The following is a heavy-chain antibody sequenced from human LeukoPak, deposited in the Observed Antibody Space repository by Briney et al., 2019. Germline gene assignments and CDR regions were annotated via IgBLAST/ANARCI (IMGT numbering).Heavy chain of an antibody. CDR2: ISAYNGNT. J-gene: IGHJ5*02. Sequence: ASVKVSCKASGYTFTSYGISWVRQAPGQGLEWMGWISAYNGNTNYAQKLQGRVTMTTDTSTSTAYMELRSLRSDDTAVYYCARVISVTRYYDTQGSSWFDPWGQGTLVTVSS. V-gene: IGHV1-18*01. CDR1: GYTFTSYG. D-gene: IGHD3-22*01. CDR3: ARVISVTRYYDTQGSSWFDP.